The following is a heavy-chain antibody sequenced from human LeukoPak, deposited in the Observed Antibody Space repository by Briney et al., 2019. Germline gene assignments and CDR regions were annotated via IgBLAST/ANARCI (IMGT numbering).Heavy chain of an antibody. J-gene: IGHJ4*02. CDR2: IYYSVNT. V-gene: IGHV4-39*07. Sequence: SETLSLTCTVSGGSITSTTSYWGWIRQPPGRGLEWIGSIYYSVNTYYNPSLKSRVTISVDTSKNQFSLKLSSVTAADTAVYYCARDRPIVGANFDYWGQGTLVTVSS. D-gene: IGHD1-26*01. CDR1: GGSITSTTSY. CDR3: ARDRPIVGANFDY.